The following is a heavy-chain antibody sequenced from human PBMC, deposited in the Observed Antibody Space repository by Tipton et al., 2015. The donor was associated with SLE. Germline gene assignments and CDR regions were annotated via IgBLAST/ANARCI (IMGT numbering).Heavy chain of an antibody. J-gene: IGHJ6*02. D-gene: IGHD6-19*01. V-gene: IGHV4-34*01. CDR1: GGSFSGYY. CDR2: INHSGST. CDR3: AFSGWYGAYYYGMDV. Sequence: TLSLTCAVYGGSFSGYYWSRIRQPPGKGLEWIGEINHSGSTNYNPSLKSRVTISVDTSKNQFSLKLSSVTAADTAVYYCAFSGWYGAYYYGMDVWGQGTTVTVSS.